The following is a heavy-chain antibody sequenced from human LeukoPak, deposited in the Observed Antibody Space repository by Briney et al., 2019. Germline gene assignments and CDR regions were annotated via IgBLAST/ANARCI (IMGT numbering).Heavy chain of an antibody. CDR2: ISSSSSYI. Sequence: GVSLRLSCAACGFTFSSYSMNWVRQAPGKGLEWVSSISSSSSYIYYADSVKDRLTISRDNAKNSLYLQMNSLRGEDTAVYYCERDNDYALPHFVYWGQGRLVTVSS. CDR1: GFTFSSYS. V-gene: IGHV3-21*01. D-gene: IGHD4-17*01. CDR3: ERDNDYALPHFVY. J-gene: IGHJ4*02.